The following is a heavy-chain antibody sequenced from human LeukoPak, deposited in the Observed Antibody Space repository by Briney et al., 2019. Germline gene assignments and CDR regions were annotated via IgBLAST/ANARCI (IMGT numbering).Heavy chain of an antibody. V-gene: IGHV3-7*01. D-gene: IGHD3-22*01. CDR2: IKQDGSEK. Sequence: GGSLRLSCAASGFTFSSYAMSWVRQAPGKGLEWVANIKQDGSEKYYVDSVKGRFTISRDNAKNSLYLQMNSLRAEDTAVYYCARDGYWTDYYYYGMDVWGQGTTVTVSS. CDR3: ARDGYWTDYYYYGMDV. CDR1: GFTFSSYA. J-gene: IGHJ6*02.